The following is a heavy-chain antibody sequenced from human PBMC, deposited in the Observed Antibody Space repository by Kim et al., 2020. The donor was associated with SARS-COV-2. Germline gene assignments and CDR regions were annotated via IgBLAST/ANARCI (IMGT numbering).Heavy chain of an antibody. V-gene: IGHV4-39*01. CDR1: GGSISSSSYY. CDR3: ARLFFGGSEVSDYGMDV. J-gene: IGHJ6*02. Sequence: SETLSLTCTVSGGSISSSSYYWSWIRQPPGKGLEWIGSIYYSGSTYYNPSLKSRVTISVDTSKNQFSLKLSSVTAADTAVYYCARLFFGGSEVSDYGMDVWGQGTTVTVSS. CDR2: IYYSGST. D-gene: IGHD3-10*01.